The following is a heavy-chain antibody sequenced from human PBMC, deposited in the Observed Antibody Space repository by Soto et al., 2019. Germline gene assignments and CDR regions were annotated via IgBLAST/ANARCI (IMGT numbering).Heavy chain of an antibody. CDR3: ARLGGYVSVGYYYLRDS. D-gene: IGHD3-22*01. J-gene: IGHJ4*02. Sequence: LSLTCRVSDGSMNSDSSYWVWIRQPPGKGLEGIGFIHHSGSTYHNLSLKGRVTMSVDASRNQFSLKLTSMTAADTAVYYCARLGGYVSVGYYYLRDSSAQGTLVTVSS. CDR1: DGSMNSDSSY. CDR2: IHHSGST. V-gene: IGHV4-39*01.